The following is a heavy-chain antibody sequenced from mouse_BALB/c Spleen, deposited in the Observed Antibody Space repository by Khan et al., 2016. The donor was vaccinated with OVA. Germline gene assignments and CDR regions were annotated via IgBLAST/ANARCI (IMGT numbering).Heavy chain of an antibody. D-gene: IGHD2-4*01. CDR2: IWSGGST. J-gene: IGHJ3*01. CDR3: ARNYDDDEGLAY. V-gene: IGHV2-2*02. CDR1: GFSLTTYG. Sequence: QVQLKESGPGLVQPSQSLSITCTVSGFSLTTYGVHWVRQSPGKGLEWLGVIWSGGSTDYNAAFISRLSISKDSSKSQVFFKINSLQVNDTAIYYCARNYDDDEGLAYWGQGTLVTVSA.